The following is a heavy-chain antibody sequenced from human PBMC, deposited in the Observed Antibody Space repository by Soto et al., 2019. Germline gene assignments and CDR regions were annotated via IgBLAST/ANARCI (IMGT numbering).Heavy chain of an antibody. CDR2: IYYSGST. CDR3: ARLPHGDYVLDY. V-gene: IGHV4-31*03. J-gene: IGHJ4*02. CDR1: GGSISSGGYY. Sequence: SETLSLTCTVSGGSISSGGYYWSWIRQHPGKGLEWIGYIYYSGSTYYNPSLKSRVTISVDTSKNQFSLKLSSVTAADTAVYYCARLPHGDYVLDYWGQGTLVTVSS. D-gene: IGHD4-17*01.